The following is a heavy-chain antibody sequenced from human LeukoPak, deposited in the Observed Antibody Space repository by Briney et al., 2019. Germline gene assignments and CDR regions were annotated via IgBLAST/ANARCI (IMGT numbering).Heavy chain of an antibody. J-gene: IGHJ4*02. CDR3: ARGLPGYFES. CDR1: GFTFSDSY. Sequence: PGGSLRLSCAASGFTFSDSYMTWIRQAPGKGLEWISYISSSGNTISYADSVKGRFTISRDNSSDSLYLQMNSLRAEDTAVYYCARGLPGYFESWGQGTLVTVSS. V-gene: IGHV3-11*01. CDR2: ISSSGNTI.